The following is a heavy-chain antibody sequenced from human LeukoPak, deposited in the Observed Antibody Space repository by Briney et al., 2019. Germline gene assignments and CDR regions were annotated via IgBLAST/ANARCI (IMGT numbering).Heavy chain of an antibody. Sequence: SETLSLTCTVSGGSISSYYWSWSRQPPGKGLEWIGYIYYSGSTNYNPSLKSRVTISVDTSKNQFSLKLSSVTAADTAVYYCARHSIVGQWLVPFDYWGQGTLVTVSS. J-gene: IGHJ4*02. V-gene: IGHV4-59*08. CDR3: ARHSIVGQWLVPFDY. D-gene: IGHD6-19*01. CDR2: IYYSGST. CDR1: GGSISSYY.